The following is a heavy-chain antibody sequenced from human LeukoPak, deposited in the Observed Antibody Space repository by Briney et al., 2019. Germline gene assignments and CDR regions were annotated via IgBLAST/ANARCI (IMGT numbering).Heavy chain of an antibody. Sequence: SETLSLTCTVSGDSISSYYWSWIRQPPGKGLEWIGYIFDNRNTKYNPSLKSRVSLSLDTSKNEFSLNLSSVTAADTAVYYCARERTMVRGMSWFDPWGQGTRVTVSS. J-gene: IGHJ5*02. D-gene: IGHD3-10*01. CDR2: IFDNRNT. CDR3: ARERTMVRGMSWFDP. CDR1: GDSISSYY. V-gene: IGHV4-59*01.